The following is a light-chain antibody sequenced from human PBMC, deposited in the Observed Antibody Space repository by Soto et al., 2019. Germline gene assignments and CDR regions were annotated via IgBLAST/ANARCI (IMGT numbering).Light chain of an antibody. Sequence: IQMTQSPSSVSASVGDRVTMTCRASQGVGGWLAWYQQKPGKVRKLLIYATSSLHSGVPSRFSGSGSGTDFTLSISSLQPEDFATYYCQQTHSLPLSFGPGTKVDIK. CDR1: QGVGGW. V-gene: IGKV1-12*01. CDR3: QQTHSLPLS. J-gene: IGKJ3*01. CDR2: ATS.